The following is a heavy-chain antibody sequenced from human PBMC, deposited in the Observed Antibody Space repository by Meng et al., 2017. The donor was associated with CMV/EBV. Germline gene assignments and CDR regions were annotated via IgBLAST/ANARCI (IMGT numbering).Heavy chain of an antibody. V-gene: IGHV4-38-2*02. CDR1: GYSISSGYY. D-gene: IGHD6-6*01. J-gene: IGHJ4*02. CDR2: IYHSGST. CDR3: ARAGRSSSSGRSFLDY. Sequence: SETLSLTCTVSGYSISSGYYWGGIRQPPGKGLEWIGSIYHSGSTYYNPSLKSRVTISVDTSKNQFSLKLSSVTAADTAVYYCARAGRSSSSGRSFLDYWGQGTLVTVSS.